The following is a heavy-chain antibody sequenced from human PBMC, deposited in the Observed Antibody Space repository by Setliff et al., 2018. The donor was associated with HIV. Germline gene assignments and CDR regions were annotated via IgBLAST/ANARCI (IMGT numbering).Heavy chain of an antibody. Sequence: KTSETLSLTCAVYGGSLSGYYWSWIRQPPGKGLEWIGEIHPSGSLHYNPSLQSRVTISADTSNNQFSLHLKSVTAADTAVYYCARGDDHAKCAYCGQGTLVTVSS. CDR2: IHPSGSL. CDR1: GGSLSGYY. V-gene: IGHV4-34*01. J-gene: IGHJ4*02. CDR3: ARGDDHAKCAY.